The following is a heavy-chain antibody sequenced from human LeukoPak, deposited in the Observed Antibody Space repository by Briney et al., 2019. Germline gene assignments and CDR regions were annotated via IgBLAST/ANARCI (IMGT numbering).Heavy chain of an antibody. CDR1: GFTFSSYW. CDR2: IKQDGSEK. D-gene: IGHD2-2*02. V-gene: IGHV3-7*01. Sequence: GGSLRLSCAASGFTFSSYWMSWVRQAPGKGLEWVANIKQDGSEKYYVDSVKGRFTISRDNAKNSLYLQMNSLRAEDTAVYYCARHPYCSSTSCYNFDYWGQGTLVTVSS. CDR3: ARHPYCSSTSCYNFDY. J-gene: IGHJ4*02.